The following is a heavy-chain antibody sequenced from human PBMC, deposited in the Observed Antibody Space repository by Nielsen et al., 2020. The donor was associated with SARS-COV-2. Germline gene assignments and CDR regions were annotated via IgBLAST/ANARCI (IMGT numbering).Heavy chain of an antibody. V-gene: IGHV5-51*01. Sequence: KVSCKGSGYSFTSYWIGWVRQMPGKGLEWMGIIYPGDSDTRYSPSFQGQVTISADKSISTAYLQWSSLKASDTAMYYCARASCSSTSCYYMDVWGKGTTVTVSS. CDR1: GYSFTSYW. CDR2: IYPGDSDT. D-gene: IGHD2-2*01. CDR3: ARASCSSTSCYYMDV. J-gene: IGHJ6*03.